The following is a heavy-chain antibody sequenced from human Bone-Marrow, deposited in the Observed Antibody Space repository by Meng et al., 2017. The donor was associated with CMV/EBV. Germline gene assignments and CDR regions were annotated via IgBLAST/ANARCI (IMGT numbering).Heavy chain of an antibody. CDR2: INHSGST. V-gene: IGHV4-34*01. J-gene: IGHJ5*02. CDR1: GGSFSGYY. D-gene: IGHD2-2*01. Sequence: SETLSLTCAVYGGSFSGYYWSWIRQPPGKGLEWIGEINHSGSTNYNPSLKSRVTISVDTSKNQFSLKLSSVTAADTAVYYRARQAAIISNWFDPWDQGTLVTFSS. CDR3: ARQAAIISNWFDP.